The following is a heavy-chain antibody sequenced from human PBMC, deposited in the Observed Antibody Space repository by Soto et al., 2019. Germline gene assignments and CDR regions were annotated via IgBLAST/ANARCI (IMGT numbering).Heavy chain of an antibody. V-gene: IGHV5-51*01. CDR3: ARQTWPQVGANPYFDY. Sequence: PGESLKISCKGSGYSFTSYWIGWVRQMPGKGLEWMGIIYPGDSDTRYSPSFQGQVTISADKSISTAYLQWSSLKASDTAMYYCARQTWPQVGANPYFDYWGQGTLVTVSS. D-gene: IGHD1-26*01. J-gene: IGHJ4*02. CDR2: IYPGDSDT. CDR1: GYSFTSYW.